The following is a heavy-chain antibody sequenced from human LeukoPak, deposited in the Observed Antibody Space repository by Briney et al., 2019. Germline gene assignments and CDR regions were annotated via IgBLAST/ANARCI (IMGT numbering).Heavy chain of an antibody. Sequence: GRSLRLSCAASGFTFSNYAMRWVRQTPGKGLEWVAVISYDGSHKYYTDSVKGRFTISRDNSKNTLYLQMNSLRAEDTALYFCARDGDTVPVAATTPYLDSWGQGTLVTVSS. V-gene: IGHV3-30-3*01. CDR2: ISYDGSHK. CDR1: GFTFSNYA. CDR3: ARDGDTVPVAATTPYLDS. D-gene: IGHD2-15*01. J-gene: IGHJ4*02.